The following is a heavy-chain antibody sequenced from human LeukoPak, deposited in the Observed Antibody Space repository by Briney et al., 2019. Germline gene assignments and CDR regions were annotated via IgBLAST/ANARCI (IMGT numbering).Heavy chain of an antibody. V-gene: IGHV3-30*03. CDR1: GFTFNNHW. D-gene: IGHD3-22*01. J-gene: IGHJ4*02. CDR2: ISYDGSNK. Sequence: GGSLRLSCAASGFTFNNHWMSWVRQAPGKGLEWVAVISYDGSNKYYADSVKGRFTISRDNSKNTLYLQMNSLRAEDTAVYYCAREVYYYDSSGYYFDYWGQGTLVTVSS. CDR3: AREVYYYDSSGYYFDY.